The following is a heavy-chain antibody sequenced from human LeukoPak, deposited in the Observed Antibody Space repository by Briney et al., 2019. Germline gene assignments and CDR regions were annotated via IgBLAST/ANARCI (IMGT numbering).Heavy chain of an antibody. Sequence: PGGSLRLSCAASGFTFSSYAMTWVRQAPGKGLEWVSAITGGGDTTYYADSVKGRFTISRDNSKNTLYLQMNNLRAEDTAIYYCAKGKLWLRDAFDIWGQGTMVTVSS. CDR1: GFTFSSYA. J-gene: IGHJ3*02. D-gene: IGHD5-18*01. V-gene: IGHV3-23*01. CDR2: ITGGGDTT. CDR3: AKGKLWLRDAFDI.